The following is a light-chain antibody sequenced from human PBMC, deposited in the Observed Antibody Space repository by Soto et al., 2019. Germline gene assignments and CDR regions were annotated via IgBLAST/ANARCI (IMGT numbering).Light chain of an antibody. J-gene: IGKJ4*01. Sequence: EIVMTQSPATLSASPGERATLSCRASQSVSSNLAWYQQKPGQAPRLLIYGPSTRATTIPARFSGSGSGTEFTLTISSLQSEDFAVYDCQQYNNWPPTFGGGTKVEIK. V-gene: IGKV3-15*01. CDR3: QQYNNWPPT. CDR2: GPS. CDR1: QSVSSN.